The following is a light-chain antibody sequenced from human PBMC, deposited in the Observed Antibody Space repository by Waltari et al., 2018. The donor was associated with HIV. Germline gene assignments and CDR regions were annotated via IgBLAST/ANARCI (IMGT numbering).Light chain of an antibody. V-gene: IGKV2-30*01. CDR3: MQGTHWPPA. CDR2: RVS. Sequence: DVVITQSPRSLPVTLGQPASISCWSSQSLVYSDGNTYLNWCQQRPARSPRGRIYRVSNRDSGVPDRFSGSGSGTDFTLKISRVEAENIGVDYGMQGTHWPPAFGPGTKVDIK. J-gene: IGKJ3*01. CDR1: QSLVYSDGNTY.